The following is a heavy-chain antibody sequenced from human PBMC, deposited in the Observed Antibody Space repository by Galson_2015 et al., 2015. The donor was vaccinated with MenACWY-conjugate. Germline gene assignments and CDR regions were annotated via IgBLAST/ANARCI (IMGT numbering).Heavy chain of an antibody. V-gene: IGHV3-30*02. CDR2: LRSDGSDL. J-gene: IGHJ4*02. CDR3: TKDPIYCSGDCPAEQY. D-gene: IGHD2-21*02. Sequence: SLRLSCAASGFTFTAYGMHRVRQAPGKGLEWVAFLRSDGSDLYYADSVKGRFIISRDNSKNTLYLQMSSLRTEDTATYYCTKDPIYCSGDCPAEQYWGQGTLVTVSS. CDR1: GFTFTAYG.